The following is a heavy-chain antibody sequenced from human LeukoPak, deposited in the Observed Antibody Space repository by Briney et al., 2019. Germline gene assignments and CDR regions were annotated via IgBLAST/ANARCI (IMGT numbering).Heavy chain of an antibody. CDR1: GFSLCSGAVG. Sequence: SGPTLVNPTQTLTLTCTFSGFSLCSGAVGVGWIRQPPGGALEWLGAIYENDEKLYSSSLQNRLSITKDTSKNQVVLTMANMEPVDTATYYCAHRRRGVASDIWGQGTKVTVSS. D-gene: IGHD2-15*01. V-gene: IGHV2-5*01. CDR3: AHRRRGVASDI. J-gene: IGHJ3*02. CDR2: IYENDEK.